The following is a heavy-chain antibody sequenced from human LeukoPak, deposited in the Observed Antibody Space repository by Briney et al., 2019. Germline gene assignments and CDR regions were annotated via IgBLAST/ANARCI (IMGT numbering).Heavy chain of an antibody. V-gene: IGHV3-11*04. CDR2: MTGSGTTI. CDR3: ARAELHDAFDI. CDR1: GFTFSDYY. Sequence: GGSLRLSCAASGFTFSDYYMNWLRQAPGEGLEGVSYMTGSGTTISYADSVKGRFTISRDNAKNSLYLQMNSLRAEDTAVYYCARAELHDAFDIWGQGTMVSVSS. D-gene: IGHD1-26*01. J-gene: IGHJ3*02.